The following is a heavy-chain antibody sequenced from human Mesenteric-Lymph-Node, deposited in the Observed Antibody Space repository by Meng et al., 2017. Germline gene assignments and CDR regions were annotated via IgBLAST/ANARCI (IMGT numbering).Heavy chain of an antibody. Sequence: GGSLRLSCAASGFTFSSYAMSWVRQAPGKGLEWVSAISGSGGSTYYADSVKGRFTISRDNSKNTLYLQMNSLRAEDTAVYYCASSSRGGGTFDYWGQGALVTVSS. D-gene: IGHD3-10*01. CDR3: ASSSRGGGTFDY. CDR2: ISGSGGST. V-gene: IGHV3-23*01. CDR1: GFTFSSYA. J-gene: IGHJ4*02.